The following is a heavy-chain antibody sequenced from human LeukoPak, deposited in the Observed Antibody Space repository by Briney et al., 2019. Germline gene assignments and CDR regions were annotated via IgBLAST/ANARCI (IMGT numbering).Heavy chain of an antibody. CDR2: ISPNSGGT. Sequence: ASVKVSCKASGYTFAGYYMHWVRQAPGQGLEWMGWISPNSGGTNYAQKFQGWVTMTRDTSISTAYMELSRLRSDDTAVYYCARGSQWLLPFVFWGQGTLVTVSS. CDR3: ARGSQWLLPFVF. CDR1: GYTFAGYY. V-gene: IGHV1-2*04. D-gene: IGHD3-22*01. J-gene: IGHJ4*02.